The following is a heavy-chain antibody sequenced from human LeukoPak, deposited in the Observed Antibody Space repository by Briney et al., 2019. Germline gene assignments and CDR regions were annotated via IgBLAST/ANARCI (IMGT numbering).Heavy chain of an antibody. CDR2: IGPESGDI. J-gene: IGHJ4*02. CDR3: AKYCGGGCFRNFDS. CDR1: GFTFSTFA. D-gene: IGHD2-21*02. Sequence: GGSLRLTCAASGFTFSTFAMAWVRQAPGRGLEWVSVIGPESGDIRYSDSVKGRFTISRDNSKSTLFLQMNSLRADDTALYYCAKYCGGGCFRNFDSWGQGTLVTVSS. V-gene: IGHV3-23*01.